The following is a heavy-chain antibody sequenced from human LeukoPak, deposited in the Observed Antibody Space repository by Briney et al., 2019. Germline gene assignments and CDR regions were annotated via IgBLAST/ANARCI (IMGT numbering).Heavy chain of an antibody. Sequence: GGSLRLSCAASGFTFSGYYMSWIRQAPGKGLEWVSYISGSGTTTFFADSVKGRFTISRDNAKNSLSLQMNSLRVEDTAVYYCVRDGSTSSDWYFDLWGRGTMVTVSS. CDR1: GFTFSGYY. V-gene: IGHV3-11*04. CDR2: ISGSGTTT. J-gene: IGHJ2*01. D-gene: IGHD6-6*01. CDR3: VRDGSTSSDWYFDL.